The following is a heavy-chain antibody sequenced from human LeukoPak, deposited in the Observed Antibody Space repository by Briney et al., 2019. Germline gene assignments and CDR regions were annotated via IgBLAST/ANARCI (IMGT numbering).Heavy chain of an antibody. J-gene: IGHJ4*02. Sequence: ASVKVSCKASGYTFTSYGISWVRQAPGQGLEWMGWISAYNGNTNYAQKPQGRVTMTTDTSTSTAYMELRSLRCDDTAVYYCARLAVAGTDVDYWRQGTLVSVFS. CDR1: GYTFTSYG. D-gene: IGHD6-19*01. V-gene: IGHV1-18*01. CDR2: ISAYNGNT. CDR3: ARLAVAGTDVDY.